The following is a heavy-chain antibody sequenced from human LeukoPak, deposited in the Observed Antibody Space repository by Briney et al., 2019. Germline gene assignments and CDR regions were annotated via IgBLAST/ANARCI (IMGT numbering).Heavy chain of an antibody. D-gene: IGHD3-22*01. CDR1: GFAFSSYS. CDR3: ARKSGSSGYPFDY. Sequence: PGGSLRLSCAASGFAFSSYSMNWVRQAPGKGLEWVSYITSSSSAIYYADSVKGRFTISGDNAKNSLYLQMNSLRAEDTAVYYCARKSGSSGYPFDYWGQGTVVTVSS. J-gene: IGHJ4*02. CDR2: ITSSSSAI. V-gene: IGHV3-48*01.